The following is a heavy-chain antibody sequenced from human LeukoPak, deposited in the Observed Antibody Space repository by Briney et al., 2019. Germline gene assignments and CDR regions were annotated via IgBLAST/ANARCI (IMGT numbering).Heavy chain of an antibody. CDR2: IYYSGST. V-gene: IGHV4-31*03. Sequence: SETLSLTCTVPGGSTSSGGYYWSWIRQHPGKGLEWIGYIYYSGSTYYNPSLKSRVTISVDTSENQFSLKLTSVTAADTAVYYCARSPEYYFDYWGQGTLVTVSS. J-gene: IGHJ4*02. CDR3: ARSPEYYFDY. D-gene: IGHD1-14*01. CDR1: GGSTSSGGYY.